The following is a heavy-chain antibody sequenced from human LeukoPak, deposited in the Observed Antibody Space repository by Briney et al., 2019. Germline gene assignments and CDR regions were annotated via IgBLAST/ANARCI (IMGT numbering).Heavy chain of an antibody. V-gene: IGHV3-23*01. CDR3: AKSYTALRFLEWYPGPMDV. J-gene: IGHJ6*03. D-gene: IGHD3-3*01. CDR1: GFTFSSYA. CDR2: ISESGSNP. Sequence: GGSLRLSCAASGFTFSSYAMSWVRQAPGKGLEWVSGISESGSNPYYADSVKGRFTISRDNSKNTLYLQMNSLRAEDTAVYYCAKSYTALRFLEWYPGPMDVWGKGTTVTVSS.